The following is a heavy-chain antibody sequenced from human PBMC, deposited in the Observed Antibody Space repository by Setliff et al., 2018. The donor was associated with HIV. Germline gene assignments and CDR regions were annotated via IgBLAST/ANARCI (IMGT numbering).Heavy chain of an antibody. Sequence: GGSLRLSCAASGFTLSNFWMTWVRQAPGKGLEWVASIKQDGSEKNYVDSVKGRFTISRDNTKNSLYLQMNSLRLEDTALYYCVKGGMTNAAFNIWGPGTMVTVSS. CDR3: VKGGMTNAAFNI. CDR2: IKQDGSEK. CDR1: GFTLSNFW. D-gene: IGHD3-10*01. V-gene: IGHV3-7*01. J-gene: IGHJ3*02.